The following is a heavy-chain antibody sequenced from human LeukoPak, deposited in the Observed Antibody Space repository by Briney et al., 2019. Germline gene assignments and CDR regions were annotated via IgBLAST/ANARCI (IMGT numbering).Heavy chain of an antibody. CDR1: GYSISSGYY. Sequence: SETLSLTCTVSGYSISSGYYWGWIRPPPGKGLEWIGSIYHSGSTYHNPSLKSRVTISVDTSKNQFSLKLSSVTAADTAVYYCARVGATGAFDIWGQGTMVTVSS. V-gene: IGHV4-38-2*02. CDR3: ARVGATGAFDI. D-gene: IGHD1-26*01. J-gene: IGHJ3*02. CDR2: IYHSGST.